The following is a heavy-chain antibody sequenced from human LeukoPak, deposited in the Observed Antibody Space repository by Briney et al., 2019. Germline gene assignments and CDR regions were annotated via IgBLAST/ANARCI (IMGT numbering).Heavy chain of an antibody. Sequence: ASVKVSCKASGYTFTGYYIHWVRQAPGQGLEWMGWINPNSGGTNYAQNFQGRVTMSRDTSISTAYMDQSRLISDDTAVYYCARAVGYGSGTYRQYYFDYWGQGTLVTVSS. J-gene: IGHJ4*02. CDR2: INPNSGGT. CDR3: ARAVGYGSGTYRQYYFDY. V-gene: IGHV1-2*02. D-gene: IGHD3-10*01. CDR1: GYTFTGYY.